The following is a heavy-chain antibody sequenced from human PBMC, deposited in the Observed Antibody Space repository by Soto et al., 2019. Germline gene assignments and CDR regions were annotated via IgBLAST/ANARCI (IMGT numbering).Heavy chain of an antibody. J-gene: IGHJ5*02. Sequence: QVQLQESGPGLVKPSQTLSLTCTVSGGSISSADYYWSWIRQPPVKGLAWIGYIYYSGSTYYNPSLKSRVAISLDTSNNQFSLKLTSVTAADTAVYYCAREHYDWGWFAPWGQGPLVNVSS. CDR3: AREHYDWGWFAP. CDR1: GGSISSADYY. D-gene: IGHD3-16*01. V-gene: IGHV4-30-4*01. CDR2: IYYSGST.